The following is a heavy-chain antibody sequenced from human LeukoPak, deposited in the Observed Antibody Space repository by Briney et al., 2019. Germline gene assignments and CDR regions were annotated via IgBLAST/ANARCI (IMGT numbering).Heavy chain of an antibody. D-gene: IGHD3-10*01. CDR1: GGSISSGGSY. Sequence: SQTLSLTCTVSGGSISSGGSYWSWIRQHPGKGLEWLGYIYYSGSTYYNPSLKSRVTISVDTSKNQFSLKLSSVTAADTAVYYCARLGSGSYYNVRDYYYYGMDVWGQGTTVTVSS. J-gene: IGHJ6*02. V-gene: IGHV4-31*03. CDR3: ARLGSGSYYNVRDYYYYGMDV. CDR2: IYYSGST.